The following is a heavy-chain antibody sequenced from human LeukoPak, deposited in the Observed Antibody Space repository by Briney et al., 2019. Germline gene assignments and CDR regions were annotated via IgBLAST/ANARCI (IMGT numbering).Heavy chain of an antibody. D-gene: IGHD5-12*01. Sequence: ASVKVSCKVSGYTLTELSMHWVRQAPGKGLEWMGGFDPEDGETIYAQKFQGRVTMTEDTSTDTAYMELRRLRSEDTAVYYCATFGVATIRYYYYYGMDAWGQGTTVTVSS. CDR2: FDPEDGET. J-gene: IGHJ6*02. CDR1: GYTLTELS. CDR3: ATFGVATIRYYYYYGMDA. V-gene: IGHV1-24*01.